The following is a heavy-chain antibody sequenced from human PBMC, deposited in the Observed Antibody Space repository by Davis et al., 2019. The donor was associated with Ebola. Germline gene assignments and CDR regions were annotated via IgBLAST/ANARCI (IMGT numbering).Heavy chain of an antibody. CDR1: GYTFTSYY. V-gene: IGHV1-46*01. Sequence: ASVKVSCKASGYTFTSYYMHWVRQAPGQGLEWMGIINPSGGSTSYAQKFQGRVTMTRDTSTSTVYMELSSLKASDTARYYCATLRRTITGMDDGFDIWGQGTMVTVSS. D-gene: IGHD1-20*01. J-gene: IGHJ3*02. CDR2: INPSGGST. CDR3: ATLRRTITGMDDGFDI.